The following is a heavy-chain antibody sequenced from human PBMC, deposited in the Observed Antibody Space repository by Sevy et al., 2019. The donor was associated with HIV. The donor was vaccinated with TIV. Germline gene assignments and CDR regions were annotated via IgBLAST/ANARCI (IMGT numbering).Heavy chain of an antibody. V-gene: IGHV4-59*01. D-gene: IGHD5-18*01. CDR2: IYYSGST. CDR3: ARGRKRIQLLSPFDY. Sequence: SETLSLTCTVSGGSISSYYWSWIRQPPGKGLEWIGYIYYSGSTNYNPSLKSRVTISVDTSKNQFSLKLSSVTAADTAVYYCARGRKRIQLLSPFDYWGQGTLVTVSS. J-gene: IGHJ4*02. CDR1: GGSISSYY.